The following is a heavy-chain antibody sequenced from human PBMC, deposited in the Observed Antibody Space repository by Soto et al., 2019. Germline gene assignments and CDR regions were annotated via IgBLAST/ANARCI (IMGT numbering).Heavy chain of an antibody. CDR2: IYSIGPT. D-gene: IGHD3-22*01. CDR3: AKSRYSDSSGDFYDY. V-gene: IGHV3-53*01. J-gene: IGHJ4*02. CDR1: GFTISNNY. Sequence: GGSLRLSCAASGFTISNNYMNWVRQAPGKGLEWVSVIYSIGPTYYADSVKGRFTISRDNSKNTLYLQMNSLRAEDTAVYYCAKSRYSDSSGDFYDYWGQGTLVTVSS.